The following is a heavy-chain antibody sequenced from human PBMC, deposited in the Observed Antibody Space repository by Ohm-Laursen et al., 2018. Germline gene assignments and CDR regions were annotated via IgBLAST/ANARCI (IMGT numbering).Heavy chain of an antibody. D-gene: IGHD3-22*01. CDR1: GFTFSSYV. Sequence: SLRLSCAASGFTFSSYVMSWVRQAPGKGLEWVSGISSSGGSTYYADSVKGRFTISRDKSTNTLYLQMNSLRAEDTAVYYCAKGPRATIVVVITVLDYWGQGTLVTVSS. CDR3: AKGPRATIVVVITVLDY. V-gene: IGHV3-23*01. CDR2: ISSSGGST. J-gene: IGHJ4*02.